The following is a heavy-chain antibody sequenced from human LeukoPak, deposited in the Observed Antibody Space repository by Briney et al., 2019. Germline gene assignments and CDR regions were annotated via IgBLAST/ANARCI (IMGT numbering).Heavy chain of an antibody. V-gene: IGHV3-53*01. CDR1: GFTVSSNY. J-gene: IGHJ6*02. CDR3: AARRGGLAYYYGMDV. Sequence: GGSLRLSCAASGFTVSSNYMSWVRQAPGKGLEWVSVIYSGGSTHYADSVKGRFTISRDNSKNTLYLQMNSLRAEDTAVYYCAARRGGLAYYYGMDVWGQGTTVTVSS. CDR2: IYSGGST. D-gene: IGHD3-10*01.